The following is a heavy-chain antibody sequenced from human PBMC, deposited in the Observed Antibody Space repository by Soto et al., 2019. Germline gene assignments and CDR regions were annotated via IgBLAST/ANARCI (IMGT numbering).Heavy chain of an antibody. Sequence: GGSLRLSCAASGFTFSDYYMSWIRQAPGKGLEWVSYISSSGSTIYYADSVKGRFTISRDNAKDSLYLQMNSLRAEDTAVYYCARDFDWQISVDYWGQGTLVTVSS. CDR2: ISSSGSTI. J-gene: IGHJ4*02. D-gene: IGHD3-9*01. CDR3: ARDFDWQISVDY. V-gene: IGHV3-11*01. CDR1: GFTFSDYY.